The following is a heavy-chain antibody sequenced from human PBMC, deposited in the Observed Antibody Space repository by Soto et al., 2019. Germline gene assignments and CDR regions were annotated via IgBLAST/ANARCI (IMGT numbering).Heavy chain of an antibody. V-gene: IGHV4-61*01. CDR3: ARVTGIAVAGTQGYFDY. Sequence: PSETLSLTCTVSGGSVSSGSYYWSWIRQPPGKGLEWIGYIYYSGSTNYNPSLKSRVTISVDTSKNQFYLKLSSVTAADTAVYYCARVTGIAVAGTQGYFDYWGQGTLVTVSS. CDR2: IYYSGST. J-gene: IGHJ4*02. D-gene: IGHD6-19*01. CDR1: GGSVSSGSYY.